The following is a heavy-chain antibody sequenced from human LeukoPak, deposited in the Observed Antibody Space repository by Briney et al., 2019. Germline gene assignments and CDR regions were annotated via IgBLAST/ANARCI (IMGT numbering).Heavy chain of an antibody. Sequence: SETLSLTCTVSGGSISSTSYYWGWIRQPPGKGLEWIGSIYYSGGTYYNPSLKSRVTISVDTSKNQFSLKLSSVTAADTAVYYCARDRAPIYDILTGYSSLFSAFDIWGQGTMVTVSS. J-gene: IGHJ3*02. V-gene: IGHV4-39*02. CDR1: GGSISSTSYY. CDR2: IYYSGGT. D-gene: IGHD3-9*01. CDR3: ARDRAPIYDILTGYSSLFSAFDI.